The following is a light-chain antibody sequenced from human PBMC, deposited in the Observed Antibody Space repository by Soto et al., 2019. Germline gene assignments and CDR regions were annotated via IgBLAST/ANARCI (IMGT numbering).Light chain of an antibody. J-gene: IGLJ1*01. CDR2: GVS. CDR1: TSDVSIYNY. CDR3: CSYTSSTNYV. Sequence: QSALTQPASVSGSPGQSITISCTGTTSDVSIYNYVSWYQQHPGKAPKLMIYGVSNRPSGVSNRFSGAKSSHTASLTISGLQVEDEADYYCCSYTSSTNYVFGPGTKVTVL. V-gene: IGLV2-14*01.